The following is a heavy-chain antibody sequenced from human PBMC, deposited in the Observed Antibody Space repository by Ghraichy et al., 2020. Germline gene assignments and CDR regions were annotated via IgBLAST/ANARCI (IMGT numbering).Heavy chain of an antibody. CDR1: GFTFSSYA. CDR3: AKATPPGSSSPLDY. Sequence: GESLNISCAASGFTFSSYAMSWVRQAPGKGLEWVSSMSASGGSTYYADSVKGRFTISRDNSKNTLYLQMNSLRAEDSAVYYCAKATPPGSSSPLDYWGQGTLVTV. CDR2: MSASGGST. J-gene: IGHJ4*02. D-gene: IGHD6-6*01. V-gene: IGHV3-23*01.